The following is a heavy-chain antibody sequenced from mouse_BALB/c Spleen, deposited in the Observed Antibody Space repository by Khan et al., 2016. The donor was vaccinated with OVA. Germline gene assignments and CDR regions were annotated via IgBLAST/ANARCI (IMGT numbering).Heavy chain of an antibody. CDR1: GYTFTNYG. Sequence: QIQLVQSGPELKKPGETVKISCKASGYTFTNYGMTWVKQAPGKGLKWMGWKNTYTGEPTYADDFKGRFAFSLETSATTASLQINNLKNEDTATXFCARVGNYWYFDVWGAGTTVTVSS. V-gene: IGHV9-3-1*01. J-gene: IGHJ1*01. CDR3: ARVGNYWYFDV. CDR2: KNTYTGEP. D-gene: IGHD2-1*01.